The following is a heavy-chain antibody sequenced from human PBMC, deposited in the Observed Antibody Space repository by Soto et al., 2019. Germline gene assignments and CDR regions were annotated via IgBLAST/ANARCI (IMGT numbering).Heavy chain of an antibody. CDR3: AKGRERFLEWLPTDY. J-gene: IGHJ4*02. CDR1: GFTFSSYG. CDR2: ISYDGSNK. D-gene: IGHD3-3*01. V-gene: IGHV3-30*18. Sequence: QVQLVESGGGVVQPGRSLRLSCAASGFTFSSYGMHWVRQAPGKGLEWVAVISYDGSNKYYADSVKGRFTISRDNSKNTLYLQMNSLRAEDTAVYYCAKGRERFLEWLPTDYWGQGTLVTVSS.